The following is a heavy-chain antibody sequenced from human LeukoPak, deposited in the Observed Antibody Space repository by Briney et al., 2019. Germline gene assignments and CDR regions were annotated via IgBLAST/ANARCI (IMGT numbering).Heavy chain of an antibody. V-gene: IGHV3-30-3*01. Sequence: PGGSLRLSCAASGFTFSSYAMSWVRQAPGKGLEWVAVISYDGSNKYYADSVKGRFTISRDNSKNTLYLQMNSLRAEDTAVYYCARDLGGSYRPFDYWGQGTLVTVSS. CDR3: ARDLGGSYRPFDY. D-gene: IGHD1-26*01. CDR1: GFTFSSYA. J-gene: IGHJ4*02. CDR2: ISYDGSNK.